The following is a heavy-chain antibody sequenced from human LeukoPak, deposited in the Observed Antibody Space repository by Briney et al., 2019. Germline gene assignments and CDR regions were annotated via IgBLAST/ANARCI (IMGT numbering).Heavy chain of an antibody. J-gene: IGHJ4*02. Sequence: ASVKVSCKASGYTFTSYDIDWVRQATGQGLEWMGWMNPNSGNTGYAQKFQGRVTMTRNTSISTAYMELSSLRSEDTAVYYCAIGFGRTIFGVVTAIDYWGQGTLVTVSS. CDR2: MNPNSGNT. CDR3: AIGFGRTIFGVVTAIDY. CDR1: GYTFTSYD. V-gene: IGHV1-8*01. D-gene: IGHD3-3*01.